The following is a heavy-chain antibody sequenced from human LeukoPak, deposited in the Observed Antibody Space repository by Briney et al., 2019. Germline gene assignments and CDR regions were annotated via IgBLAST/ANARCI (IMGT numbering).Heavy chain of an antibody. CDR3: ARVREPSYYYYMDV. D-gene: IGHD1-26*01. CDR2: INPNSGGT. CDR1: GYTFTGYY. J-gene: IGHJ6*03. V-gene: IGHV1-2*02. Sequence: ASVKVSCKASGYTFTGYYMHWVRQAPGQGLEWMGWINPNSGGTNYAQKFQGRVTMTRDTSISTAHMELSRLRSDDTAVYYCARVREPSYYYYMDVWGKGTTVTISS.